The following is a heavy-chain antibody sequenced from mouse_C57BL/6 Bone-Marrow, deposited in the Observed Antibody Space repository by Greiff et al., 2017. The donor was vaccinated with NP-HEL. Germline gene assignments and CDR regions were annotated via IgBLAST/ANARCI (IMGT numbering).Heavy chain of an antibody. V-gene: IGHV1-54*01. CDR2: INPGSGGT. J-gene: IGHJ3*01. Sequence: QVQLKQSGAELVRPGTSVKVSCKASGYAFTNYLIEWVKQRPGQGLEWIGVINPGSGGTNYNEKFKGKARQTADKSSSTAYMQLSSLTSEDSAVYFCAKSFPYIALAYWGQGTLVTVSA. CDR1: GYAFTNYL. CDR3: AKSFPYIALAY. D-gene: IGHD1-3*01.